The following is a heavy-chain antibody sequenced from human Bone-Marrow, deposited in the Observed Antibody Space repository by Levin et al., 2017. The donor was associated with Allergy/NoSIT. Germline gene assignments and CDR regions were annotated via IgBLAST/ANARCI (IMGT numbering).Heavy chain of an antibody. J-gene: IGHJ4*02. V-gene: IGHV3-74*01. CDR3: VRGTNGWYGVDY. Sequence: ESLKISCAASGFTLSSHWMHWVRQDPEKGLVWVSRINPDESYTSYADSVQGRFTISRDDAKNTLYLQMNSLRAEDSALYYCVRGTNGWYGVDYWGQGTLVTVSS. D-gene: IGHD6-19*01. CDR2: INPDESYT. CDR1: GFTLSSHW.